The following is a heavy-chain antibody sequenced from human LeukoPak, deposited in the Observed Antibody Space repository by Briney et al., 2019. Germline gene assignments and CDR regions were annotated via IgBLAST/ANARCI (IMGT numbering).Heavy chain of an antibody. CDR1: GYTFTGYY. CDR2: INPNSGGT. D-gene: IGHD3-22*01. V-gene: IGHV1-2*02. CDR3: ARTSYYYDSSGYYYGP. Sequence: ASVKVSCKASGYTFTGYYMHWVRRAPGQGLEWVGWINPNSGGTNYAQKFQGRVTMTRDTSISTAYMELSRLRSDDTAVYYCARTSYYYDSSGYYYGPWGQGTLVTVSS. J-gene: IGHJ5*02.